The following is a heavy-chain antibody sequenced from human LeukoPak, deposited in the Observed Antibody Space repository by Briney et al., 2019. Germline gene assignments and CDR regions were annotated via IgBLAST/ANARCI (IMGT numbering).Heavy chain of an antibody. CDR1: GFTFSNFA. CDR3: ARSPSGGNYPFDY. Sequence: TGGSLRLSCVASGFTFSNFAMTWVRQAPGKGLEWVSVISASADTTYYADSVKGRFTISRDNSKDTLYLQMNSLRAEDSALYYCARSPSGGNYPFDYWGQGTLVTVSS. D-gene: IGHD4-23*01. V-gene: IGHV3-23*01. J-gene: IGHJ4*02. CDR2: ISASADTT.